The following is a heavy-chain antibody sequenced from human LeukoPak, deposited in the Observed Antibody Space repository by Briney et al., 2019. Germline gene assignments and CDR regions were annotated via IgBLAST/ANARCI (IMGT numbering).Heavy chain of an antibody. D-gene: IGHD1-14*01. CDR3: ARDLNPQSIGMRAFDI. Sequence: ASVKVSCKASGYTFTNFYLHWVRQAPGQGLEWMGIFNPTTGITTYAQKLQGRVTMTRDMSTSTVYMELSSLRSEDTAVYFCARDLNPQSIGMRAFDIWGQGTMVTASS. J-gene: IGHJ3*02. CDR1: GYTFTNFY. CDR2: FNPTTGIT. V-gene: IGHV1-46*01.